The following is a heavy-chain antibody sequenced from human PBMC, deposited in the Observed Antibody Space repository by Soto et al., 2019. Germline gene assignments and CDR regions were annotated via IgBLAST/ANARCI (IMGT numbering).Heavy chain of an antibody. CDR1: GFTFDDYT. Sequence: PGGSLRLSCAASGFTFDDYTMHWVRQAPGKGLEWVSLISWDGGSTYYADSVKGRFTISRDNSKNSLYLQMNSLRTEDTALYYCAKEIGPTGTTDGMDVWGQGTTVTVSS. J-gene: IGHJ6*02. V-gene: IGHV3-43*01. CDR2: ISWDGGST. D-gene: IGHD1-7*01. CDR3: AKEIGPTGTTDGMDV.